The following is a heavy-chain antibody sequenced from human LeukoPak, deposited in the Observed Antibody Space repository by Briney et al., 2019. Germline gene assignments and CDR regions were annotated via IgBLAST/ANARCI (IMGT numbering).Heavy chain of an antibody. CDR2: INHSGST. V-gene: IGHV4-34*01. CDR3: ARERRYYGSGSYCGY. D-gene: IGHD3-10*01. Sequence: PSETLSLTCAVYGGSFSGYYWNWIRQPPGKGLEWIGEINHSGSTNYNPSLKSRVTISVDTSKNQSSLKLSSVTAADTAVYYCARERRYYGSGSYCGYWGQGTLVTVSS. CDR1: GGSFSGYY. J-gene: IGHJ4*02.